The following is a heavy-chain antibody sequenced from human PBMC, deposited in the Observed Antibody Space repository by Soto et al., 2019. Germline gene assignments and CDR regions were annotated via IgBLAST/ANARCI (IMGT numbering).Heavy chain of an antibody. J-gene: IGHJ6*02. V-gene: IGHV1-24*01. Sequence: ASVKVSCKVSGDTLTELSMHWVRQAPGKGLEWMGGFDPEDGETIYAQKFQGRVTMTEDTSTDTAYMELSSLRSEDTAVYYCATDYGSGPDPVYYYYGMDVWGQGTMVTVSS. CDR1: GDTLTELS. CDR2: FDPEDGET. D-gene: IGHD3-10*01. CDR3: ATDYGSGPDPVYYYYGMDV.